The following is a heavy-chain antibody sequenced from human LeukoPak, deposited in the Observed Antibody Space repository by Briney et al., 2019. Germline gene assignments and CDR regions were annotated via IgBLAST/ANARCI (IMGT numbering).Heavy chain of an antibody. Sequence: SETLSLTCTVSGGSISSSSYYWGWVRQPPGKGLEWIASIYYNGVTYYNPSLTSRVTISVDTSKNQFSLKLSSVTAADTAVYYCARGTTMIVVNYFDYWGQGTLVTVSS. V-gene: IGHV4-39*07. J-gene: IGHJ4*02. CDR2: IYYNGVT. CDR1: GGSISSSSYY. D-gene: IGHD3-22*01. CDR3: ARGTTMIVVNYFDY.